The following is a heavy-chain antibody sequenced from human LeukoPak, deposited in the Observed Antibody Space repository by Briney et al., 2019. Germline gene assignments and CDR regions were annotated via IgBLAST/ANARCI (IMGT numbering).Heavy chain of an antibody. CDR2: IDPSDSYT. CDR3: TRQRSGWALDF. CDR1: GYSFTTYW. V-gene: IGHV5-10-1*01. Sequence: GESMKISCKGSGYSFTTYWITWVRQMPGKGLEWMGRIDPSDSYTNYSPSFQGHFTISADKSISTAYLQWSSLKAPDTAMYYCTRQRSGWALDFWGQGTLVTVSS. J-gene: IGHJ4*02. D-gene: IGHD6-19*01.